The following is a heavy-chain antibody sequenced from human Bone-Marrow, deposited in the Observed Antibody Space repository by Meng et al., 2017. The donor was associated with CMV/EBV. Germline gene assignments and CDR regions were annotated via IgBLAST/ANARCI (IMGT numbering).Heavy chain of an antibody. CDR2: IYYSGST. J-gene: IGHJ4*02. CDR1: GGSISSSSYY. CDR3: ARESYCSGGSCYSGVDY. Sequence: ESLKISCTVSGGSISSSSYYWGWIRQPPGKGLEWIGSIYYSGSTYYNPSLKSRVTISVDTSKNQFSLKLSSVTAADTAVYYCARESYCSGGSCYSGVDYWGQGTLATFPS. D-gene: IGHD2-15*01. V-gene: IGHV4-39*07.